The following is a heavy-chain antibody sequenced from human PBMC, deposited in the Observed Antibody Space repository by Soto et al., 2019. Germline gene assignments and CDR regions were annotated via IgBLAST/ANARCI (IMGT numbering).Heavy chain of an antibody. J-gene: IGHJ4*02. V-gene: IGHV3-74*01. CDR1: GFPFSSHW. CDR2: IDNTGSSA. D-gene: IGHD5-12*01. CDR3: ATLKGYDY. Sequence: EVRLVESGGGLVQPGGSLRLSCAASGFPFSSHWLQWVRQVPGRGLVWVSRIDNTGSSAIYADSVRGRFTVSRDNAKETLYLHMNSLRAEDTAVYYCATLKGYDYWGQGTLVTVSS.